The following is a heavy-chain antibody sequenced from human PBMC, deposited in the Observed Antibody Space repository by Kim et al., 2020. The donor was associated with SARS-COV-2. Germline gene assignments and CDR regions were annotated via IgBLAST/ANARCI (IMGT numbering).Heavy chain of an antibody. CDR2: IVHDGTT. CDR1: GGSFSGYS. CDR3: ARGMLVGGFDI. Sequence: SETLSLTCAVYGGSFSGYSWSWIRQPPGKGLEWIGEIVHDGTTNYKPSLKSRVTISVDSSKNQFSLNLLSLTAADTAVYYCARGMLVGGFDIWGQGTMVLVSS. D-gene: IGHD2-15*01. V-gene: IGHV4-34*01. J-gene: IGHJ3*02.